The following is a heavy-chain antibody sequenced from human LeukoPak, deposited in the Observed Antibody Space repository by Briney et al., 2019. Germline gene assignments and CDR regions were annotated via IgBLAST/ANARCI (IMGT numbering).Heavy chain of an antibody. V-gene: IGHV3-30*04. CDR3: ARALGGYSYAAY. D-gene: IGHD5-18*01. J-gene: IGHJ4*02. CDR2: ISYDGSNK. Sequence: GGSLRLSCAASGFTFSSYAMHWVRQAPGKGLEWVAVISYDGSNKYYADSVKGRFTISRDNSKNTLYLQMNSLRAEDTAVYYCARALGGYSYAAYWGQGTLV. CDR1: GFTFSSYA.